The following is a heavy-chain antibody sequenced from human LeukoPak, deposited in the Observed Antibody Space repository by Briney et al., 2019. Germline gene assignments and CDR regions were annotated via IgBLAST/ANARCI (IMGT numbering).Heavy chain of an antibody. Sequence: SETLSLTCTVSVGSLSSSTYYWGWIRQPPGKGLEWIGSIYHSGSTYYNPSLKSRVTISVDTSKNQFSLKLSSVTAADTAVYYCARHYQRTGLFDYWGQGTLVTVSS. CDR1: VGSLSSSTYY. CDR3: ARHYQRTGLFDY. V-gene: IGHV4-39*01. CDR2: IYHSGST. D-gene: IGHD2-2*01. J-gene: IGHJ4*02.